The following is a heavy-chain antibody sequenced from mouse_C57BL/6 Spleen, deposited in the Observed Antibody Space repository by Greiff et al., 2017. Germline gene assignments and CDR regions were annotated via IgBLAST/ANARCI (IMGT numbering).Heavy chain of an antibody. J-gene: IGHJ3*01. D-gene: IGHD2-4*01. CDR1: GFTFSSYG. Sequence: EVKLVESGGDLVKPGGSLKLSCAASGFTFSSYGMSWVRQTPDKRLEWVATISSGGSYTYYPDSVKGRFTISRDNAKNTLYLQMSSRKSEDTAMYYCARRSIYYDYDGEIGDWGQRTLVTV. V-gene: IGHV5-6*02. CDR3: ARRSIYYDYDGEIGD. CDR2: ISSGGSYT.